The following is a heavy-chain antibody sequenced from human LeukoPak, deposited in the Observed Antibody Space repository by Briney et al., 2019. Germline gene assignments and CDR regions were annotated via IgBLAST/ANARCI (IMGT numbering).Heavy chain of an antibody. CDR2: IYYSGST. CDR3: ARDRLVPAAMPIDY. CDR1: GGSISSSSYY. Sequence: SEILSLTCTVSGGSISSSSYYWGWIRQPPGKGLEWIGSIYYSGSTYYNPSLKSRVTISVDTSKNQFSLKLSSVTAADTAVYYCARDRLVPAAMPIDYWGQGTLVTVSS. J-gene: IGHJ4*02. V-gene: IGHV4-39*07. D-gene: IGHD2-2*01.